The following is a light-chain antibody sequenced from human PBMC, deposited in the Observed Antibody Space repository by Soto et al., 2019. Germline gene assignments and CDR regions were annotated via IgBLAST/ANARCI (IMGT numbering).Light chain of an antibody. CDR3: ETWDSNTWV. V-gene: IGLV4-60*02. Sequence: QPVLTQSSSASAFLGSSVKLTCTLSSGHSSYIIAWHQQQPGKAPRYLMKLEGRGGYNRGSGVPDRFSGSSSGAARYLTISNLQFEDEADYYCETWDSNTWVFGGGTKLTVL. CDR1: SGHSSYI. CDR2: LEGRGGY. J-gene: IGLJ3*02.